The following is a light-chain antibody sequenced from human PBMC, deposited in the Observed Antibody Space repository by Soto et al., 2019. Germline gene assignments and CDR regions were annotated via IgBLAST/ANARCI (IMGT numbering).Light chain of an antibody. J-gene: IGKJ1*01. CDR3: QQYYTYSWT. CDR1: QSVSMW. Sequence: TQMTQSPSTMSASVGDRVTITCRASQSVSMWLAWYQQKPGKAPRLLIYDASNLESGVPSRFSGSGSGTEFTLTISSLQPDDFATYYCQQYYTYSWTFGQGGKVDIK. V-gene: IGKV1-5*01. CDR2: DAS.